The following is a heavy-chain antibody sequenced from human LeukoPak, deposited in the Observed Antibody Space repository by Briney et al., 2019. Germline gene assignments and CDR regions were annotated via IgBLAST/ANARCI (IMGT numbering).Heavy chain of an antibody. D-gene: IGHD6-19*01. V-gene: IGHV4-39*01. CDR3: ARPGGSGWYYFDF. Sequence: SETLSLTCTVSGGSISNSGYYWGWIRQPPGKGLEWIGNIYYSGSTYYNPSLKSRVTISVDTSKNQFSLRLSSVTAADTAVYYCARPGGSGWYYFDFWGQGTLVTVSS. CDR1: GGSISNSGYY. CDR2: IYYSGST. J-gene: IGHJ4*02.